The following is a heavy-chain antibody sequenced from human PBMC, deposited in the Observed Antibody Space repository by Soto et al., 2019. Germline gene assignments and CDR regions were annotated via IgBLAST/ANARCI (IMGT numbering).Heavy chain of an antibody. Sequence: GGSLRLSCAASGFTFSSYAMSWVRQAPGKGLEWVSAISGSGGSTYYADSVKGRFTISRDNSKNTLYLQMNSLRAEDTAVFYCGRGGSDSPMAPGYWGQGTLVTVSS. V-gene: IGHV3-23*01. D-gene: IGHD5-18*01. J-gene: IGHJ4*02. CDR3: GRGGSDSPMAPGY. CDR2: ISGSGGST. CDR1: GFTFSSYA.